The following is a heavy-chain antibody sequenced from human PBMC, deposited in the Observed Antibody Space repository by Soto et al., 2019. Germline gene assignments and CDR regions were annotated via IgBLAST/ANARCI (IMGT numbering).Heavy chain of an antibody. CDR3: AMDSVLKVVGGCYYYGMDV. CDR2: IKQDGSEK. CDR1: GCTFSSYW. V-gene: IGHV3-7*03. Sequence: EVQLVESGGGLVQPGGSLRLSCAASGCTFSSYWMSWVRQAPGKGLECVANIKQDGSEKYYVESVKGRFTISRDNAKNALYLQMNSMRAGDTAVYYCAMDSVLKVVGGCYYYGMDVWAQGTTVTVSS. D-gene: IGHD1-26*01. J-gene: IGHJ6*02.